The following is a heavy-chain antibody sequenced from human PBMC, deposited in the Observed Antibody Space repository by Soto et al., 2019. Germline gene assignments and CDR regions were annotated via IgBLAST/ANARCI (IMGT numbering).Heavy chain of an antibody. CDR3: ARDNRLFGVVEPYYYYGMDV. J-gene: IGHJ6*02. V-gene: IGHV3-48*02. CDR1: GFTFSSYS. Sequence: PGGSLRLSCAASGFTFSSYSMNWVRQAPGKGLEWVSYISSSSSTIYYADSVKGRFTISRDNAKNSLYLQMNSLRDEDTAVYYCARDNRLFGVVEPYYYYGMDVWGQGTTVTVSS. D-gene: IGHD3-3*01. CDR2: ISSSSSTI.